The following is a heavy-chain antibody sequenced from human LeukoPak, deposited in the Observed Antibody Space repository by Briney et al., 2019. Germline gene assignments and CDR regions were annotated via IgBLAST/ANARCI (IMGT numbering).Heavy chain of an antibody. CDR1: GFTFSSYA. J-gene: IGHJ6*03. V-gene: IGHV3-30*04. Sequence: GGSLRLSCAASGFTFSSYAMHWVRQAPGKGLEWVAVISYDGSNKKYADSVKGRFTISRDNSKNTLYLQMNSLRAEDTAVYYCARLAAAGFYYYYYYMDVWGKGTTVTVSS. D-gene: IGHD6-13*01. CDR3: ARLAAAGFYYYYYYMDV. CDR2: ISYDGSNK.